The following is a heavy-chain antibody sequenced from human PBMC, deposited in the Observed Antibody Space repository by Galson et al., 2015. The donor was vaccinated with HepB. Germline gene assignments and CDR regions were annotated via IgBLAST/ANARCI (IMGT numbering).Heavy chain of an antibody. D-gene: IGHD5-18*01. J-gene: IGHJ6*03. CDR2: IDWDDDK. CDR3: ARTVVDTAMERYYYYYYMDV. V-gene: IGHV2-70*11. Sequence: PALVKPTQTLTLTCTFSGFSLSTSGMCVSWIRQPPGKALEWLARIDWDDDKYYSTSLKTRLTISKDTSKNQVVLTMTNMDPVDTATYYCARTVVDTAMERYYYYYYMDVWGKGTTVTVSS. CDR1: GFSLSTSGMC.